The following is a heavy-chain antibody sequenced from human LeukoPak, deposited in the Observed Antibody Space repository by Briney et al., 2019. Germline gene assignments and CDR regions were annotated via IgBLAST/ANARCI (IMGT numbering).Heavy chain of an antibody. D-gene: IGHD3-22*01. CDR2: IWYNGSNK. Sequence: GRSLRLSCAASGFTFSSYGMHWVHQAPGKGLEWVAVIWYNGSNKYYADSVKGRFTISRDNSKNTLYLQMNSLRAEDTAVYYCARDVPAYYYDSSGYTDAFDIWGQGTMVTVSS. V-gene: IGHV3-33*01. CDR3: ARDVPAYYYDSSGYTDAFDI. CDR1: GFTFSSYG. J-gene: IGHJ3*02.